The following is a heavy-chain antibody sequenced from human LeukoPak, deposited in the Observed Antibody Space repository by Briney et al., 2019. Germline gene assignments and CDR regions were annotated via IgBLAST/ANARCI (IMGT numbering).Heavy chain of an antibody. D-gene: IGHD3-22*01. CDR3: ARQSISGSSLSYFDY. CDR1: GGSISSYY. CDR2: IYDSGST. J-gene: IGHJ4*02. V-gene: IGHV4-59*01. Sequence: SETLSLTCTVSGGSISSYYWSWIRQPPGKGLEWIGNIYDSGSTNYNPSLKSRLTISVDTSKNQCSLKLSSVTAADTAVYSCARQSISGSSLSYFDYWGQGTLVNVSS.